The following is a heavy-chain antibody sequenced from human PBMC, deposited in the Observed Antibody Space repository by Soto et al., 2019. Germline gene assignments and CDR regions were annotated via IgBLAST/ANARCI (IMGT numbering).Heavy chain of an antibody. D-gene: IGHD6-25*01. CDR3: ARDVSPGSSGLYFDAFDI. CDR1: EFAFSSYW. J-gene: IGHJ3*02. V-gene: IGHV3-7*05. Sequence: EVQLVESGGGLVQPGGSLTLSCAASEFAFSSYWMTWVRQAPGKGLEWVANIRKDGSQRSYLDSVRGRFTISRDNSKNSLYLQINSLRAEDTALYFCARDVSPGSSGLYFDAFDIWGQGKMVTVSS. CDR2: IRKDGSQR.